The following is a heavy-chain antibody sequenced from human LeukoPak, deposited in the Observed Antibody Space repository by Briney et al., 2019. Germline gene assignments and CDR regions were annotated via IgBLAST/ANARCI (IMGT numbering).Heavy chain of an antibody. D-gene: IGHD3-10*01. CDR3: ARATRITMVRGVKYNWFDP. V-gene: IGHV6-1*01. CDR2: TYYRSKWYN. Sequence: SQTLSLTCAISGDSVSSNSAAWNWIRQSPSRGLEWLGRTYYRSKWYNDYAVSVKSRITINPDTSKNQFSLQLNSVTPEDTAVYYCARATRITMVRGVKYNWFDPWGQGTLVTVSS. CDR1: GDSVSSNSAA. J-gene: IGHJ5*02.